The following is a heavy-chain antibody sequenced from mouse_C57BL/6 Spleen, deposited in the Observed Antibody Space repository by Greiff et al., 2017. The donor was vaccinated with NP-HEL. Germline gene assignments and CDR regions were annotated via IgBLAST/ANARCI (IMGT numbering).Heavy chain of an antibody. J-gene: IGHJ3*01. D-gene: IGHD1-1*01. Sequence: QVQLQQPGAELVKPGASVKMSCKASGYTFTSYWITWVKQRPGQGLEWIGDIYPGSGSTNYTENFKSKATLTVDTSSSTAYMQLSSLTSEDSAVYYCARSDYYYGNAWLAYWGRGTLVTVSA. V-gene: IGHV1-55*01. CDR3: ARSDYYYGNAWLAY. CDR1: GYTFTSYW. CDR2: IYPGSGST.